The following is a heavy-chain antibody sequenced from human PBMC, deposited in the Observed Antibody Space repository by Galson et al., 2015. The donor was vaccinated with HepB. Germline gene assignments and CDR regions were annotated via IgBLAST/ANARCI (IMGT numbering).Heavy chain of an antibody. J-gene: IGHJ4*02. CDR1: GGTFSGYA. CDR2: ISTYNGNT. D-gene: IGHD7-27*01. Sequence: SVKVSCKASGGTFSGYAISWVRQAPGQGLEWMGWISTYNGNTNYAQKFQGRVTMTTDTSTSTAYMELMSLRSDDTAVYYCARDGNWGGDYWGQGTLVTVSS. CDR3: ARDGNWGGDY. V-gene: IGHV1-18*01.